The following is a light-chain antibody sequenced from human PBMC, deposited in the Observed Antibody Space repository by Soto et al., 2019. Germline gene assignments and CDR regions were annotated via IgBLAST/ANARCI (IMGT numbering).Light chain of an antibody. CDR2: WAS. CDR3: QQYYSTPPIT. J-gene: IGKJ1*01. V-gene: IGKV4-1*01. CDR1: HIVLFSPNNKNY. Sequence: DIVMTQSPDSLSVSLGERATINGNCSHIVLFSPNNKNYLAWYQQKPGQPPKLLIYWASTRESGVPDRFSGSGSGTDFTLTISSLQAEDVAVYYCQQYYSTPPITFGQGTKVDIK.